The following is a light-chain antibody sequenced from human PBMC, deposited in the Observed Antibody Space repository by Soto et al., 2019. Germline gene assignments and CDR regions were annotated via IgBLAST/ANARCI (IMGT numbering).Light chain of an antibody. Sequence: EIVLTQSPGTLSLSPGERATLSCRASQSVSSSYLAWYQQTPGQAPRLLIYGASSRATGIPDRFSGSGSGTDFTLTISRLEPEDFAVYYCQQYGSSPPLTFRQETRLEIK. V-gene: IGKV3-20*01. CDR2: GAS. CDR3: QQYGSSPPLT. CDR1: QSVSSSY. J-gene: IGKJ5*01.